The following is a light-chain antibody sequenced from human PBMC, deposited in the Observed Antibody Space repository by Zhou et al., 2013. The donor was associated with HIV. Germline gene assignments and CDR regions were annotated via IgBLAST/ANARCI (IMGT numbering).Light chain of an antibody. V-gene: IGKV1-12*01. Sequence: DIQMTQSPSSVSASVGDRVTITCRASQGLNGWLAWYQHKPGKAPKLLISAASTLEPGVPSRFSGSGSGTDFSLTLNCLQSEDFATYYCQHYHQSPFTFGPGTRVDL. CDR2: AAS. J-gene: IGKJ3*01. CDR1: QGLNGW. CDR3: QHYHQSPFT.